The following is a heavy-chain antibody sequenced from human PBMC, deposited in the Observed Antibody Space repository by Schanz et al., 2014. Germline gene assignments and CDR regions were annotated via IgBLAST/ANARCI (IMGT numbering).Heavy chain of an antibody. J-gene: IGHJ4*02. CDR3: ARGGSMVQEINFAY. CDR2: VNPSVRGT. V-gene: IGHV1-46*03. CDR1: GYTLSAYS. Sequence: QVQLVQSGTQVKKPGASVKVSCKASGYTLSAYSLHWVRQAPGQGLEWMGIVNPSVRGTHFAREFQGRVTMTRDTSTSTFYMELSSLRSEDTAVYYCARGGSMVQEINFAYWGQGSLVTVSS. D-gene: IGHD3-10*01.